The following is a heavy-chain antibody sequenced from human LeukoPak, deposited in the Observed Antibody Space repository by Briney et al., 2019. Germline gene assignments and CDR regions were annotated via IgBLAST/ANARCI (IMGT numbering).Heavy chain of an antibody. CDR2: ISSSSSYI. V-gene: IGHV3-21*01. Sequence: GGSLRLSCAASGFTFSSYSMNWVRQAPGKGLEWVSSISSSSSYIYYADSVKGRFTISRDNAKNSLYLQMNSLRAEDTAVYYCARDLDYDSSGYYSDYWGQGTLVTVSS. J-gene: IGHJ4*02. CDR1: GFTFSSYS. D-gene: IGHD3-22*01. CDR3: ARDLDYDSSGYYSDY.